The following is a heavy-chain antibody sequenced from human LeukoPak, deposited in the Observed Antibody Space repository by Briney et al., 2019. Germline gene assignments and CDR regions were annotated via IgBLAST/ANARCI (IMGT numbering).Heavy chain of an antibody. CDR1: GFTFSSYG. CDR3: AKDPTVVTPSGDY. V-gene: IGHV3-30*18. D-gene: IGHD4-23*01. J-gene: IGHJ4*02. Sequence: PGGSLRLSCAASGFTFSSYGMHWVRQAPGKGLEWAAVISYDGSNKYYADSVKGRFTISRDNSKNTLYLQMNSLRAEDTAVYYCAKDPTVVTPSGDYWGQGTLVTVSS. CDR2: ISYDGSNK.